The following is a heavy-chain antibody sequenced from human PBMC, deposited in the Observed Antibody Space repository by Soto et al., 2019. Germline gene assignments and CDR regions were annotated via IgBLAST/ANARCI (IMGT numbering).Heavy chain of an antibody. CDR3: ARAIAAHYYYYYGMDV. Sequence: ASVKVSCKASGYTFTGYYMHWVRQAPGQGLEWMGWINPNSGGTNYAQKFQGRVTMTRDTSISTAYMELSRLRSDDTAVYYCARAIAAHYYYYYGMDVGGQGTTVTVSS. J-gene: IGHJ6*02. CDR1: GYTFTGYY. V-gene: IGHV1-2*02. D-gene: IGHD6-6*01. CDR2: INPNSGGT.